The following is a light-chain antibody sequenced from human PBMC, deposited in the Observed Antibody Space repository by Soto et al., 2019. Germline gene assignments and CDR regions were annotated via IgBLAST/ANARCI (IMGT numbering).Light chain of an antibody. Sequence: EIVMTQSPATLSVSPGERATLSCTASHYVYSNVAWFQQRPGQAPRLLIYRASARATGTPARVSGSGSGTEFTLTITSLQSEDFALYYCQQYQNLWTFGQGTEVEI. J-gene: IGKJ1*01. CDR2: RAS. CDR3: QQYQNLWT. CDR1: HYVYSN. V-gene: IGKV3-15*01.